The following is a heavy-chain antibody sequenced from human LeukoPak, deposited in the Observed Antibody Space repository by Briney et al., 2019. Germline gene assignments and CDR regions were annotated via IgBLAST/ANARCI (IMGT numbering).Heavy chain of an antibody. CDR2: ISAYNGNT. CDR3: ARYILVRYFDRLWFDP. V-gene: IGHV1-18*01. D-gene: IGHD3-9*01. J-gene: IGHJ5*02. CDR1: GWIFTKCR. Sequence: ASVNVSFKSSGWIFTKCRISGVRPAPGQGLEWMGWISAYNGNTNYAQKLQGRVTMTTDTPTRPAYMELRTHSPGHASVYIGARYILVRYFDRLWFDPGSQGTLVTVSS.